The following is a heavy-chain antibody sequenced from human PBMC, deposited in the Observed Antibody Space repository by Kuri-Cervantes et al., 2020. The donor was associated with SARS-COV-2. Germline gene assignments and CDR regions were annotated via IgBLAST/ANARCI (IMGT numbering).Heavy chain of an antibody. Sequence: ASVKVSCKASGYTFTGYYMHWVRQAPGQGLGWMGWINPNSGGTNYAQKFQGRVTMTRDTSISTAYMELSRLRSDDTAVYYCATPRYCSGGSCYGLFDYWGQGTLVTVSS. D-gene: IGHD2-15*01. V-gene: IGHV1-2*02. CDR1: GYTFTGYY. J-gene: IGHJ4*02. CDR2: INPNSGGT. CDR3: ATPRYCSGGSCYGLFDY.